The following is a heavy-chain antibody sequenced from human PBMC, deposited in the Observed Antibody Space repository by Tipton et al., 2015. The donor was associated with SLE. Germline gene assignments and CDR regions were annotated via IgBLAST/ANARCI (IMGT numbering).Heavy chain of an antibody. Sequence: SLRLSCAASGFPFRNYVMTWVRQAPGKGLEWVSIIYTSGVTYYGDSVKGRFTISRDDAESTLYLQMNSLRSEDTAVYYCAKGLVPAALNGFDPWGQGTLVTVSS. V-gene: IGHV3-23*03. J-gene: IGHJ5*02. CDR3: AKGLVPAALNGFDP. D-gene: IGHD2-2*01. CDR1: GFPFRNYV. CDR2: IYTSGVT.